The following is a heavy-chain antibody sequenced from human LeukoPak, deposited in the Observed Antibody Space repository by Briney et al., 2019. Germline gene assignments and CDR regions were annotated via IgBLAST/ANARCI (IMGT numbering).Heavy chain of an antibody. D-gene: IGHD3-3*01. CDR2: IAFDGSRK. CDR1: GFTFSGYG. J-gene: IGHJ5*02. V-gene: IGHV3-30*03. CDR3: TRYDSSRFDP. Sequence: GGSLRLSSAASGFTFSGYGMHWVRQAPGKGLEWVTGIAFDGSRKHYADSVKGRFTISRDNARNTMDPQMNSLRVEDTAVYHCTRYDSSRFDPWGQGTLVIVSS.